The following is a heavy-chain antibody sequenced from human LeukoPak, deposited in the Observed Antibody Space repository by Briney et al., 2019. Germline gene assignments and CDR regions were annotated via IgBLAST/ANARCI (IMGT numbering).Heavy chain of an antibody. CDR2: IRYDGSNK. CDR1: GFTFSSYG. D-gene: IGHD3-22*01. Sequence: GSLRPPCAASGFTFSSYGMHWVRQAPGKGLEWVAFIRYDGSNKYYADSVKGRFTISRDNSKNTLYLQMNSLRAEDTAVHYCAKGQSYYYDSSGYAPFDYWGQGTLVTVSS. V-gene: IGHV3-30*02. J-gene: IGHJ4*02. CDR3: AKGQSYYYDSSGYAPFDY.